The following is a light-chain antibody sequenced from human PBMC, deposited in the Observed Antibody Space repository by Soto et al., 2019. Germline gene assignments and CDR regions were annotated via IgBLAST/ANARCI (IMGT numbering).Light chain of an antibody. Sequence: EIVMTQSPATLSVSPGETATLSCRASQSVAGNLAWYQQKPGQPPRLLIYGVSTRATGVPARFSGSGSETDFSLTISSLQIEDFAIYYCQQYNNWPLTFGGGTKV. V-gene: IGKV3-15*01. CDR2: GVS. J-gene: IGKJ4*01. CDR1: QSVAGN. CDR3: QQYNNWPLT.